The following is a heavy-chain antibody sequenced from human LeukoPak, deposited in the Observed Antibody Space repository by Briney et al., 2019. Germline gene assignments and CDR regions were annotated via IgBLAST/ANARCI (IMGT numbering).Heavy chain of an antibody. J-gene: IGHJ1*01. CDR2: ISCSGSTI. V-gene: IGHV3-48*03. D-gene: IGHD6-19*01. CDR1: GFTFSSYE. CDR3: ARVAGAYAEYFQH. Sequence: PGGSLRLSCAASGFTFSSYEMNWVRQAPGKGLEWVSYISCSGSTIYYADSVKGRFTISRDNAKNSPYLQMNSLRAEDTAVYYCARVAGAYAEYFQHWGQGTLVTVSS.